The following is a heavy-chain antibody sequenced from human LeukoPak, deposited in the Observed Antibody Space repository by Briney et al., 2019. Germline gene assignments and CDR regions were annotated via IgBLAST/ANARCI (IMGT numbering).Heavy chain of an antibody. CDR3: ARQEGIAAAGTHERGFDY. D-gene: IGHD6-13*01. CDR1: GGSFSGYY. V-gene: IGHV4-34*01. CDR2: INHSGST. Sequence: PSETLSLTCAVYGGSFSGYYWSWIRQPPGKGLEWIGEINHSGSTNYNPSLKSRVTISVDTSKNQFSLKLSSVTAADTAVYYCARQEGIAAAGTHERGFDYWGQGTLVTVSS. J-gene: IGHJ4*02.